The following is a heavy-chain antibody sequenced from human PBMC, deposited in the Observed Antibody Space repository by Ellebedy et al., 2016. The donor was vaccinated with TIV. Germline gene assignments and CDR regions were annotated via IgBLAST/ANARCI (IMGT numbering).Heavy chain of an antibody. D-gene: IGHD3-22*01. CDR1: GFTFSAVA. CDR2: IRSKGKNYAT. J-gene: IGHJ4*02. CDR3: IRHIGDYDTIGF. V-gene: IGHV3-73*01. Sequence: GESLKISXATSGFTFSAVAMHWVRQGSGKGLEWVGRIRSKGKNYATAYAASVNGRFTISRDDSKNTAYLQMNSLKSEDTAVYYCIRHIGDYDTIGFWGQGTLVTVSS.